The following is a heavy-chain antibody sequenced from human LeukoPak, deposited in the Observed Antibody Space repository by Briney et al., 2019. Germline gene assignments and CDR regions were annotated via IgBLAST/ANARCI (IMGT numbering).Heavy chain of an antibody. CDR1: GYTFTSYY. V-gene: IGHV1-46*01. J-gene: IGHJ5*02. Sequence: ASVKVSCKASGYTFTSYYMHWVRQAPGQGLEWMGIINPSGGSTSYAQKFQGRVTMTRDMSTSTVYMELSSLRSEDTAVYYCARGTLGIAAASTVFWFDPWGQGTLVTVSS. CDR2: INPSGGST. CDR3: ARGTLGIAAASTVFWFDP. D-gene: IGHD6-13*01.